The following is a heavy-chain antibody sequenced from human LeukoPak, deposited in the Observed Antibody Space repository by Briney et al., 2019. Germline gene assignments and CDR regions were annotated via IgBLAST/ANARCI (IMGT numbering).Heavy chain of an antibody. V-gene: IGHV4-38-2*01. CDR1: GYPINNAYY. Sequence: SETLSLTCGVSGYPINNAYYWVWIRQPAGKGLEWIGRIYTSGSTNYNPSLKSRVTISVDTSKNQFSLKLSSVTAADTAVYYCARTKPAPPYSSGWQPFDYWGQGTLVTVSS. CDR2: IYTSGST. J-gene: IGHJ4*02. D-gene: IGHD6-19*01. CDR3: ARTKPAPPYSSGWQPFDY.